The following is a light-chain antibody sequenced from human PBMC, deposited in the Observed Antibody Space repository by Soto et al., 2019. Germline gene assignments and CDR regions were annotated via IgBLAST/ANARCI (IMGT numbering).Light chain of an antibody. J-gene: IGKJ2*01. V-gene: IGKV1-12*01. CDR3: QQANSIPYT. CDR2: VAS. CDR1: LDISTM. Sequence: DIQMTQSPSSVSASVGDRVTITCRASLDISTMLAWYQQKPGKAPNLLIYVASSLQSGVPSRFSGSGSGTEFTLTISSLQPEDYGTYYCQQANSIPYTFGQGTKLEIK.